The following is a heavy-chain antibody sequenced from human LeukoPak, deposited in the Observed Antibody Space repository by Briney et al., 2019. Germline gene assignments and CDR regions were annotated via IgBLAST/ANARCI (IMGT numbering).Heavy chain of an antibody. CDR2: ISSSSSYI. V-gene: IGHV3-21*01. J-gene: IGHJ4*02. CDR3: ARGDSRAFSAPGY. Sequence: GGSLRLSCAASGFTFSSYSMNWVRQAPGKGLEWVSSISSSSSYIYYADSVKGRFTISRDNAKNSLYLQMNSLRAEDTAVYYCARGDSRAFSAPGYWGQGTLVTVSS. CDR1: GFTFSSYS. D-gene: IGHD2-21*01.